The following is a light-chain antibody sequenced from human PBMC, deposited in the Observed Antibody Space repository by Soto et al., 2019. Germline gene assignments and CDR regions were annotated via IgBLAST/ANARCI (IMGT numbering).Light chain of an antibody. V-gene: IGLV1-44*01. CDR1: NSNIGSNT. Sequence: QSVLTQPPSASGTPGQRVNLSFSGSNSNIGSNTVNWYQQLPGTAPKLLIYYDNLRPSGVPDRISGSKSGTSASLAISGLQSDDEADYYCAAWDDSLNGRVFGTGTKLTVL. CDR3: AAWDDSLNGRV. CDR2: YDN. J-gene: IGLJ1*01.